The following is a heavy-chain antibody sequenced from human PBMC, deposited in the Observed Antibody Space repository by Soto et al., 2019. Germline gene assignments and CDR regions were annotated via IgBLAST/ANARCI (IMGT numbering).Heavy chain of an antibody. J-gene: IGHJ6*02. CDR1: GGTFSSYA. CDR3: ATRNDYGVRLVHTYYYYGMDV. V-gene: IGHV1-69*12. Sequence: QVQLVQSGAEVKKPGSSVKVSCKASGGTFSSYAISWVRQAPGQGLEWMGGIIPIFGTANYAQKFQGRVTTTADESTSTAYMELSSLRSEDTAVYYCATRNDYGVRLVHTYYYYGMDVWGQGTTVTVSS. D-gene: IGHD4-17*01. CDR2: IIPIFGTA.